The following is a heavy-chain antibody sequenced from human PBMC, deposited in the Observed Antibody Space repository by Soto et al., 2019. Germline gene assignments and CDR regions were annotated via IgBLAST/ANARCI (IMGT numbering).Heavy chain of an antibody. J-gene: IGHJ5*02. D-gene: IGHD3-3*01. V-gene: IGHV4-34*01. Sequence: SETLSLTCAVYGGSFSGYYWSWIRQPPGKGLEWIGEINHSGSTNYNPSLKSRVTISADTSKNQFSLKLSSVTAADTAVYYCARVGYDFWSGLNWFDPWGQGTLVTISS. CDR2: INHSGST. CDR3: ARVGYDFWSGLNWFDP. CDR1: GGSFSGYY.